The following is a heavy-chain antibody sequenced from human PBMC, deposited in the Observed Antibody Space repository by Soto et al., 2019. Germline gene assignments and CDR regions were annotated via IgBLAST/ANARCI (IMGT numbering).Heavy chain of an antibody. V-gene: IGHV1-8*01. Sequence: AEASVKVSCKASGYTFTSYDINWVRQATGQGLEWMGWMNPNSGNTGYAQKFQGRVTMTRNTSISTAYMELSSLRSEDTALYYCARVRSSTWGLDDVDIWGQGTMVTVSS. CDR2: MNPNSGNT. D-gene: IGHD6-13*01. J-gene: IGHJ3*02. CDR3: ARVRSSTWGLDDVDI. CDR1: GYTFTSYD.